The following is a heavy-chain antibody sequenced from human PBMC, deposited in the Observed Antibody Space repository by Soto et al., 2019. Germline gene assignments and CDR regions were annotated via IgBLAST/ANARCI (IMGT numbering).Heavy chain of an antibody. V-gene: IGHV3-30-3*01. D-gene: IGHD3-22*01. Sequence: QVQLVESGGGVVQPGRSLRLSCAASGFTFSSYAMHWVRQAPGKGLEWVAVISYDGSNKYYADSVKGRFTISRDNSKNTLYLHMNSLRAEDTAVYYCARHQQFGGSSCYYPYGMDVWGQGTTVTVSS. CDR1: GFTFSSYA. J-gene: IGHJ6*02. CDR2: ISYDGSNK. CDR3: ARHQQFGGSSCYYPYGMDV.